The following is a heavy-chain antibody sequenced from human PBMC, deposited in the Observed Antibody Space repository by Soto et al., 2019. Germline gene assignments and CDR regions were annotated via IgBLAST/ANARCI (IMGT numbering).Heavy chain of an antibody. CDR1: GDSISSLY. Sequence: QVQLQESGPGLVKPSETLSLTCTVSGDSISSLYWSWIRQPPGKGLEWIGYIYYSGSINYNPSLRSPVTISVDRSTTQFSRRQSSVTAADTAVYYCAKSLWDSSGWKTDYWGHGTLVTVSS. V-gene: IGHV4-59*01. D-gene: IGHD6-19*01. J-gene: IGHJ4*01. CDR2: IYYSGSI. CDR3: AKSLWDSSGWKTDY.